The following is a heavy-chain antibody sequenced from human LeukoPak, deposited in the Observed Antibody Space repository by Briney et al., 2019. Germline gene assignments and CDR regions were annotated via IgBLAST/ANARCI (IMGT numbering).Heavy chain of an antibody. CDR1: GYTFTGYY. CDR2: INPNSGGT. CDR3: ARDPFSSDGAYNWFDP. Sequence: GASVTVSCTASGYTFTGYYMHWVRQAPGQGLEWMGWINPNSGGTNYAQKFQGRVTMTRDTSISTAYMELSRLRSDDTAVYYCARDPFSSDGAYNWFDPWGQGTLVTVSS. J-gene: IGHJ5*02. V-gene: IGHV1-2*02. D-gene: IGHD6-19*01.